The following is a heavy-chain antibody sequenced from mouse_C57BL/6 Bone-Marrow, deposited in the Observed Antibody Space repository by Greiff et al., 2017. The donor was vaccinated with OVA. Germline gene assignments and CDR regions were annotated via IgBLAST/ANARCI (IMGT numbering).Heavy chain of an antibody. CDR1: GYTFTSYW. CDR3: ARITTVVVADY. CDR2: IYPSDSET. Sequence: QVQLQQPGAELVRPGSSVKLSCKASGYTFTSYWMDWVKQRPGQGLEWIGNIYPSDSETHYNQKFKDKATLTVDKSSSTAYMQLSSLTSEDSAVYYCARITTVVVADYWGQGTTLTVSS. J-gene: IGHJ2*01. V-gene: IGHV1-61*01. D-gene: IGHD1-1*01.